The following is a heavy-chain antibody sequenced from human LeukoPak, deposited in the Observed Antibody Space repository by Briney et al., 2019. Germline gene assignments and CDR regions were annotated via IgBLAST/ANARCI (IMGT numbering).Heavy chain of an antibody. CDR3: AREVDCSSPSCQLDY. CDR1: GYTFTGYY. V-gene: IGHV1-2*02. Sequence: ASVKVSCKASGYTFTGYYMHWVRQAPGQGLEWMAWINPNSGGTNYAQKFQGRVTMTRDTSITTAYLELSSLRSDDTAVYYCAREVDCSSPSCQLDYWGQGTLVTVPS. D-gene: IGHD2-2*01. CDR2: INPNSGGT. J-gene: IGHJ4*02.